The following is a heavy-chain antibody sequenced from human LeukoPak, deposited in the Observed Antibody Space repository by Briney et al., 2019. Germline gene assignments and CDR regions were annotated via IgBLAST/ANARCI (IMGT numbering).Heavy chain of an antibody. CDR1: GFSFSSYE. CDR2: ISFSGNSI. D-gene: IGHD2-2*01. Sequence: GGSLRLSCAASGFSFSSYEMNWVRQAPGKGLEWVSYISFSGNSIYYADSVKGRFTISRDNAKNSLYLQMNSLRAEDTAVYYCARDRYCSTTSCSPTGLAYWDQGTLVTVSS. CDR3: ARDRYCSTTSCSPTGLAY. J-gene: IGHJ4*02. V-gene: IGHV3-48*03.